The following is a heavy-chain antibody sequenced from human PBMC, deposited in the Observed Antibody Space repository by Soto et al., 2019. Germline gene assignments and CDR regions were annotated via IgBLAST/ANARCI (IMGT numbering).Heavy chain of an antibody. D-gene: IGHD6-13*01. J-gene: IGHJ6*02. CDR3: AKGIAAGGYYGMDV. Sequence: GGSLRLSCEASGFTFSRVSMNWVRQVPGKGLEWVASISSGSSDTWYADSVKGRFIISRDNAQNSLFLQMNTLRPEDTAVYYCAKGIAAGGYYGMDVWGQGTTVTVSS. CDR2: ISSGSSDT. CDR1: GFTFSRVS. V-gene: IGHV3-21*01.